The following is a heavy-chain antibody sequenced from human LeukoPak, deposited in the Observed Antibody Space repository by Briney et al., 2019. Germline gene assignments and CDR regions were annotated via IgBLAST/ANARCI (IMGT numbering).Heavy chain of an antibody. CDR3: ARDQEMATIFDY. CDR2: ISAYNGNT. Sequence: ASVKVSCKASGYTFTSYGISWVRQAPGQGLEWMGWISAYNGNTNYAQKLQGRDTMTTDTSTSTAYMELRSLRSDDTAVYYCARDQEMATIFDYWGQGTLVTVSS. V-gene: IGHV1-18*01. CDR1: GYTFTSYG. J-gene: IGHJ4*02. D-gene: IGHD5-24*01.